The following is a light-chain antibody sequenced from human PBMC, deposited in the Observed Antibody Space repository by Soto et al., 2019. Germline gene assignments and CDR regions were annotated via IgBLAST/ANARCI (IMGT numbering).Light chain of an antibody. CDR1: RNDVGGYNY. V-gene: IGLV2-14*01. CDR3: SSYTTSATYV. Sequence: QSALTQPASVSGSPGQSITISCTGTRNDVGGYNYVSWYQLHPGKAPKLIIFEVTKRPSGISYRFSGSKSGNTASLTISGLQAEDEADYSCSSYTTSATYVFGTGTKLTV. J-gene: IGLJ1*01. CDR2: EVT.